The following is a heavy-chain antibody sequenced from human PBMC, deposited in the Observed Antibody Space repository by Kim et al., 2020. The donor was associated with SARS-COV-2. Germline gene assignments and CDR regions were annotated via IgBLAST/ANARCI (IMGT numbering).Heavy chain of an antibody. CDR1: GFTFDDYG. CDR2: INWNGGST. Sequence: GGSLRLSCAASGFTFDDYGMSWVRQAPGKGLEWVSGINWNGGSTGYADSVKGRFTISRDNAKNSLYLQMNSLRAEDTALYHCARDTGVGATGLFDYWGQGTLVTVSS. J-gene: IGHJ4*02. V-gene: IGHV3-20*01. CDR3: ARDTGVGATGLFDY. D-gene: IGHD1-26*01.